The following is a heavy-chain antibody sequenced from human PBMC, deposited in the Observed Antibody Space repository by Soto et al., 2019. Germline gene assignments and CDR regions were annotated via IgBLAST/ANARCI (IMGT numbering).Heavy chain of an antibody. Sequence: QVQLVQSGAEVKKPGASVKVSCKASGYTFTSYAMHWVRQAPGQRLEWMGWINAGNGNTKYSQKFQGRVTITRDTSASTAYMELSSLRSEDTAVYYCERSSNYGYYYYGMDVWGQGTTVTVSS. D-gene: IGHD4-4*01. CDR2: INAGNGNT. J-gene: IGHJ6*02. CDR3: ERSSNYGYYYYGMDV. V-gene: IGHV1-3*01. CDR1: GYTFTSYA.